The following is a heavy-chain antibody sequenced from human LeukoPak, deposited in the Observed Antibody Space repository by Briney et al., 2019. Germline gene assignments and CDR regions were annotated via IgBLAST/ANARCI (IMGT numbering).Heavy chain of an antibody. CDR1: GGSFSGYY. CDR3: ARPRSRGYCSSTSCYWQSDFDY. D-gene: IGHD2-2*01. CDR2: IYYSGST. J-gene: IGHJ4*02. V-gene: IGHV4-34*01. Sequence: SETLSLTCAVYGGSFSGYYWSWIRQPPGKGLEWIGSIYYSGSTYYNPSLKSRVTISVDTSKNQFSLKLSSVTAADTAVYYCARPRSRGYCSSTSCYWQSDFDYWGQGTLVTVSS.